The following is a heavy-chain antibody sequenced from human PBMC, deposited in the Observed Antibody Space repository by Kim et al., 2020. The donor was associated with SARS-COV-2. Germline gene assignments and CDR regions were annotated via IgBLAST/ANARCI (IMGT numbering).Heavy chain of an antibody. CDR1: GLTFSNYW. CDR3: ATFCSGYFDY. V-gene: IGHV3-7*01. Sequence: GGSLRLSCAASGLTFSNYWMSWVRQAPGKGLEWVANMIPDGSQKYYVDSVKGRFTISRDNAEKSVDLQMNGLRAEDTAVYYCATFCSGYFDYWGQGTVVT. J-gene: IGHJ4*02. D-gene: IGHD3-22*01. CDR2: MIPDGSQK.